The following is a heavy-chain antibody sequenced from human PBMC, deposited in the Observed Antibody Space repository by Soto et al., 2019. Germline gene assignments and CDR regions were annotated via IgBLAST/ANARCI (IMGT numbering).Heavy chain of an antibody. CDR2: IYYSGST. V-gene: IGHV4-59*01. D-gene: IGHD3-3*01. CDR1: GGSISSYY. Sequence: PSETLSLTCTVSGGSISSYYWSWIRQPPGKGLEWIGYIYYSGSTNYNPSLKSRVTISVDTSKNQFSLKLSSVTAADTAVYYFAREGASYDFWSGHTYYYFDYWGQGTLVTVSS. J-gene: IGHJ4*02. CDR3: AREGASYDFWSGHTYYYFDY.